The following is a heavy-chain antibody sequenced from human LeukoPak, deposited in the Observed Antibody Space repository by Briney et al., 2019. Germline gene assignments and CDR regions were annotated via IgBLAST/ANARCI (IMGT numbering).Heavy chain of an antibody. D-gene: IGHD4-23*01. CDR3: ARGYGGNSPVGSDY. CDR1: GYTFTSYG. Sequence: ASVRVSCKASGYTFTSYGISWVRQAPGQGLEWMGWISAYNGNTNYAQKLQGRVTMTTDTSTSTAYMELRSLRSDDTAVYYCARGYGGNSPVGSDYWGQGTLVTVSS. J-gene: IGHJ4*02. CDR2: ISAYNGNT. V-gene: IGHV1-18*01.